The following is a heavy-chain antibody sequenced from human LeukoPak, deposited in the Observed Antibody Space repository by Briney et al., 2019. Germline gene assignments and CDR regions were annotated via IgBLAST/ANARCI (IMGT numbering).Heavy chain of an antibody. Sequence: GGSLRLSCAASGFTFSSYAMSWVRQAPGKGLEWVSAISGSGGSTYYADSVKGRFTISRDNSKNTLYLQMNSLRAEDTAVYYCARDSYYDSSGYFDYWGQGTLVTASS. D-gene: IGHD3-22*01. J-gene: IGHJ4*02. CDR2: ISGSGGST. CDR3: ARDSYYDSSGYFDY. CDR1: GFTFSSYA. V-gene: IGHV3-23*01.